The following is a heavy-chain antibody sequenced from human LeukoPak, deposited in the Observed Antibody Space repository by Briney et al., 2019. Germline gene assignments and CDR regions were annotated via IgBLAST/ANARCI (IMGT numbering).Heavy chain of an antibody. CDR1: GFTFSSYE. CDR3: ARDWGSAWYFDL. V-gene: IGHV3-48*03. J-gene: IGHJ2*01. Sequence: PGGSLRLSCAASGFTFSSYEMTWVRQAPGKGLEWVSCIDNSGSVTNHADSVKGRVTISRDNAKNSLYLQMNSLRAEDTAVYYCARDWGSAWYFDLWGRGTLVTVSS. D-gene: IGHD3-16*01. CDR2: IDNSGSVT.